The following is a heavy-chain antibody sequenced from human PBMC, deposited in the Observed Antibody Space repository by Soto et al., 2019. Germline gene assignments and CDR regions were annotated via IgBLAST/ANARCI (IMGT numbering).Heavy chain of an antibody. CDR3: ARYKRDLRFLEWSYYFDY. D-gene: IGHD3-3*01. Sequence: QVQLVESGGGVVQPGRSLRLSCAASGFTFSSCAMHWVRQAPGKGLEWVALISYDGSNKYYAGSVKGRFTISRDNSKNTLYLQMNSLRAEDTAVYYCARYKRDLRFLEWSYYFDYWGQGTLVTVSS. CDR1: GFTFSSCA. V-gene: IGHV3-30-3*01. CDR2: ISYDGSNK. J-gene: IGHJ4*02.